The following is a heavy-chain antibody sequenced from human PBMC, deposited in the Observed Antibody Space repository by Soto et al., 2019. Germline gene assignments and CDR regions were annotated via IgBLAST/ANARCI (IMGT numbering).Heavy chain of an antibody. CDR1: GYTFTSYG. D-gene: IGHD4-17*01. J-gene: IGHJ3*02. CDR2: ISAYNGNT. CDR3: ARVVSSRKDYADGAFDI. Sequence: QVQLVQSGAEVKKPGASVKVSCKASGYTFTSYGISWVRQAPGQGLEWMGWISAYNGNTNYAQKLQGRVTMTTDTSTSTAYMELRSLRSDDTAVYYCARVVSSRKDYADGAFDIWGQGTMVTVSS. V-gene: IGHV1-18*01.